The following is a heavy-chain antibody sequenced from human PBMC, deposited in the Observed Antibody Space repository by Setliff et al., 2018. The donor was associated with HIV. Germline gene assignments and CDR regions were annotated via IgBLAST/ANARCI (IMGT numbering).Heavy chain of an antibody. Sequence: LRLSCAASGFNFNDYGMHWVRQAPGKGLEWVAFIRYDGSNEHYADSVKGRFTISRDNSKNTLALQMTSLRVEDTAAYYSAKDYFSGYDFRYFFDYWGQGALVTVSS. CDR3: AKDYFSGYDFRYFFDY. D-gene: IGHD5-12*01. CDR1: GFNFNDYG. CDR2: IRYDGSNE. V-gene: IGHV3-30*02. J-gene: IGHJ4*02.